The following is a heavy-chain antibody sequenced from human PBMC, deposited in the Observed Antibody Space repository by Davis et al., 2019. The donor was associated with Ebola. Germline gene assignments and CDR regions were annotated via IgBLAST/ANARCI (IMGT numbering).Heavy chain of an antibody. Sequence: GESLKISCAASGFTFSSYAMSWVRQAPGKGLEWVSAISGSGGSTYYADSVKGRFTISRDDSKNTLHLQMNSLRVDDTAVYYCARDRDSSSSRWFDPWGQGTRVTVSS. V-gene: IGHV3-23*01. CDR2: ISGSGGST. CDR1: GFTFSSYA. J-gene: IGHJ5*02. CDR3: ARDRDSSSSRWFDP. D-gene: IGHD6-6*01.